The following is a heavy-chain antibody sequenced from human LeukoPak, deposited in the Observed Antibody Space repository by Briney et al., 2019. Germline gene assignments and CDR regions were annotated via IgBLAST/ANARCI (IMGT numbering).Heavy chain of an antibody. J-gene: IGHJ4*02. CDR3: ARRTKV. CDR2: FYYSGST. Sequence: SETLSLTCTVSGGSISSYYWSWIRQPPGKGLEWIGYFYYSGSTNYNPSLKSRVTISVDTSKNQFSLKLSSVTAADTAVYYCARRTKVWGQGTLVTVSS. CDR1: GGSISSYY. V-gene: IGHV4-59*08.